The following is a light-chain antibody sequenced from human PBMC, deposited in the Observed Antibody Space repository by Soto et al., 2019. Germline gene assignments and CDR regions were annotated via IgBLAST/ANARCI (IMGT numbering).Light chain of an antibody. Sequence: EIVLTQSPGTLSLSPGERATLSCRASQSVSSSFLAWYQQKPGQAPRLLIYAASSRATGIPDRFSGSGSGTDFTLTISTLEPEDFAVYYCQQYGSSPTTFGQGTKVDIK. CDR3: QQYGSSPTT. J-gene: IGKJ1*01. CDR2: AAS. V-gene: IGKV3-20*01. CDR1: QSVSSSF.